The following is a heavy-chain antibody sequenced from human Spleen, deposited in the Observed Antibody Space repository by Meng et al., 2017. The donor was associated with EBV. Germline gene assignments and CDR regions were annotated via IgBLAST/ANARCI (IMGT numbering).Heavy chain of an antibody. J-gene: IGHJ4*02. CDR1: GFIFSGYG. D-gene: IGHD3-3*02. CDR2: INQDGRTT. Sequence: DQLGESGGGVVQPGGSLSFSCAASGFIFSGYGFHWVRQAPGKGLEWISRINQDGRTTNYADSVKGRFTISRDNTRNTLYLQMYSLRAEDTALYFCSGDLAGPYDDWGQGTLVTVSS. V-gene: IGHV3-74*01. CDR3: SGDLAGPYDD.